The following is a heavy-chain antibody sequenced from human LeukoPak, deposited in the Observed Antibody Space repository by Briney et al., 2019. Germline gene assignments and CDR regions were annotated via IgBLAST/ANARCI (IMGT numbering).Heavy chain of an antibody. CDR1: GHSVTRNSAA. Sequence: SQTLSLTCAISGHSVTRNSAAWNWIRQSPSRGLEWLGRTYYRSKWYNDYAVSVKSRITINPDTSKNQFSLQLNSVTPEDTAVYYCARDRVTIFYYYYGMDVWGQGTTVTVSS. V-gene: IGHV6-1*01. D-gene: IGHD3-9*01. CDR3: ARDRVTIFYYYYGMDV. CDR2: TYYRSKWYN. J-gene: IGHJ6*02.